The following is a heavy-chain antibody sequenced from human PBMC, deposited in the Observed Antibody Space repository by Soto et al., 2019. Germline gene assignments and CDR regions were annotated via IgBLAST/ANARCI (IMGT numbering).Heavy chain of an antibody. CDR3: ARSCSGGSCYSQPIYY. CDR2: ISSSSSTI. Sequence: GGSLRLSCAASGFTFSSYSMNWVRQAPGKGLEWVSYISSSSSTIYYADSVKGGFTISRDNAKNSLYLQMNSLRAEDTAVYYCARSCSGGSCYSQPIYYWGQGTLVTVSS. D-gene: IGHD2-15*01. J-gene: IGHJ4*02. V-gene: IGHV3-48*01. CDR1: GFTFSSYS.